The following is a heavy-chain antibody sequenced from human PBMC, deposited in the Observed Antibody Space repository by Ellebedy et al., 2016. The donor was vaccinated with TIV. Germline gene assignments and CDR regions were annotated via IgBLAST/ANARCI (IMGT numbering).Heavy chain of an antibody. V-gene: IGHV4-59*01. CDR1: GGSISPYY. Sequence: MPSETLSLTCTVSGGSISPYYWSWIRQPPGKGLEWIGYISYSESTNYNPSLQSRVTISVDTSKNQFSLKLTSATAADTAVYYCARVVWQLPVSYAFDIWGQGTMVTVSS. D-gene: IGHD2-15*01. J-gene: IGHJ3*02. CDR3: ARVVWQLPVSYAFDI. CDR2: ISYSEST.